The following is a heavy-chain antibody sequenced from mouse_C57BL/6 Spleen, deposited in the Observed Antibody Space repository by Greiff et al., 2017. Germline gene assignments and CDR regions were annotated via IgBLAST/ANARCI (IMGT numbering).Heavy chain of an antibody. CDR1: GYAFSSSW. CDR3: ARELGSFDY. V-gene: IGHV1-82*01. J-gene: IGHJ2*01. CDR2: IYPGDGDT. Sequence: QVQLKESGPELVKPGASVKISCKASGYAFSSSWMNWVKQRPGKGLEWLGRIYPGDGDTNYNGKFKGKATLTADKSSSTAYMQLSSLTSEDSAVYFCARELGSFDYGGQGTTLTVSS. D-gene: IGHD4-1*01.